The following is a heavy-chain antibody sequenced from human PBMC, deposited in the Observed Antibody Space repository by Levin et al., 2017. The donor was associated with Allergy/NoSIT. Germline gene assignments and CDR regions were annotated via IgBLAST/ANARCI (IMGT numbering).Heavy chain of an antibody. D-gene: IGHD4-11*01. CDR3: AGDYSNYF. J-gene: IGHJ4*02. CDR2: ISGSGDFT. V-gene: IGHV3-23*01. CDR1: GFSFSSYA. Sequence: SCAASGFSFSSYAMTWVRQAPGKGLEWVSSISGSGDFTYYADSMKGRFTISRDNSKNTLYLQIDSLRAEDTAVYYCAGDYSNYFWGQGTLVTVSS.